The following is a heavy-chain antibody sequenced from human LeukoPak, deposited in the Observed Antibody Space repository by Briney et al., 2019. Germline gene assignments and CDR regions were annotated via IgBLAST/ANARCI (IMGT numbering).Heavy chain of an antibody. CDR1: GFTFSSYS. V-gene: IGHV3-21*01. D-gene: IGHD1-20*01. Sequence: PGGSLRLSCAASGFTFSSYSMNWVRRAPGKGLEWVSSISSSSSYIYYADSVKGRFTISRDNAKNSLYLQMNSLRAEDTAVYYCASGNWNDRAFDIWGQGTMVAVSS. CDR3: ASGNWNDRAFDI. J-gene: IGHJ3*02. CDR2: ISSSSSYI.